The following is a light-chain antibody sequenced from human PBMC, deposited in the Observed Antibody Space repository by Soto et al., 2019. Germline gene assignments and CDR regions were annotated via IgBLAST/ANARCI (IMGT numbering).Light chain of an antibody. V-gene: IGKV3-15*01. CDR3: QQYNNWPPYT. CDR2: GAS. CDR1: QSVRSS. J-gene: IGKJ2*01. Sequence: EIVMTQSPATLSVSPGERATLSCRASQSVRSSLAWYQLKPGQAPRLLIYGASTRATGIPARFSGSGSGTEFTLTMSSLQSEDFAVYYCQQYNNWPPYTFGQGTKLEIK.